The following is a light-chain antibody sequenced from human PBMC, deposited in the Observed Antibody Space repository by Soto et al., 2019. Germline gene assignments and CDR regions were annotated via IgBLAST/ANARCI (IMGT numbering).Light chain of an antibody. J-gene: IGKJ5*01. CDR1: QSVSVY. CDR3: QEYDGSPIT. CDR2: DAS. Sequence: EVVLTQSPATLSLSPGERATLSCRASQSVSVYLAWFQQKPGQAPRLLIYDASNRATGIPARFSGSGSGTDFTLTISSLEPEDFAVYYCQEYDGSPITFGLGTRLEIK. V-gene: IGKV3-11*01.